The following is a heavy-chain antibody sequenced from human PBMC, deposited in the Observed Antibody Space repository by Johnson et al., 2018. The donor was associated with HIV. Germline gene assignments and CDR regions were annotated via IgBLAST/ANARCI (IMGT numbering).Heavy chain of an antibody. J-gene: IGHJ3*02. Sequence: VQLVESGGGLVQPGGSLRLSCEASGFTVSSNYMNWVRQAPGKGLEWVSVIYSGGSTYYADSVKGRFTISRDNSKNTLHLRMNSLRGEDTALYSCARLSKGGCAAFDIWGQGTMVSVSS. D-gene: IGHD5/OR15-5a*01. V-gene: IGHV3-66*01. CDR2: IYSGGST. CDR3: ARLSKGGCAAFDI. CDR1: GFTVSSNY.